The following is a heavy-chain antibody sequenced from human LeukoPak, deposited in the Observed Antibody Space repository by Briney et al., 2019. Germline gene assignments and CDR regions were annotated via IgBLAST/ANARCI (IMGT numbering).Heavy chain of an antibody. Sequence: PSETLSLTCSVSGVSLSSGGYYWSWVRQHPGKGVEWIGYIYYSGSTYYNPSLKSRVTISVDTSKNQFSLKLSSVTAADTAVYYCASRDTTSYWYFDLWGRGTLATVSS. D-gene: IGHD4-17*01. CDR3: ASRDTTSYWYFDL. CDR2: IYYSGST. J-gene: IGHJ2*01. V-gene: IGHV4-31*03. CDR1: GVSLSSGGYY.